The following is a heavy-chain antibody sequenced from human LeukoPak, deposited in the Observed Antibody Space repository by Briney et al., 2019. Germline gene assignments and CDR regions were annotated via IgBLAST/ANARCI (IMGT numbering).Heavy chain of an antibody. D-gene: IGHD3-22*01. CDR2: INSDGSST. V-gene: IGHV3-74*01. CDR3: ARADYYDSGAFDI. CDR1: GFTFSSYS. J-gene: IGHJ3*02. Sequence: PGGSLRLSCAASGFTFSSYSMNWVRQAPGKGLVWVSRINSDGSSTSYADSVKGRFTISRDNAKNTLYLQMNSLRAEDTAVYYCARADYYDSGAFDIWGQGTMVTVSS.